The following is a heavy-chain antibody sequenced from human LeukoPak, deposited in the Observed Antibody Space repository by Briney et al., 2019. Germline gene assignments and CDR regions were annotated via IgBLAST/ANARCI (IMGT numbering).Heavy chain of an antibody. Sequence: PGGSPRLSCAVSGITRSNYGMSWGRKTPGKGLEWVAGISGSGGGTNYADSVKGRFTISRDNSKNTLYLQMNSLRAEDTAVYFCAKRGVVIRVILVGFHKEAYYFDSWGQGALVTVSS. CDR3: AKRGVVIRVILVGFHKEAYYFDS. CDR2: ISGSGGGT. D-gene: IGHD3-22*01. CDR1: GITRSNYG. V-gene: IGHV3-23*01. J-gene: IGHJ4*02.